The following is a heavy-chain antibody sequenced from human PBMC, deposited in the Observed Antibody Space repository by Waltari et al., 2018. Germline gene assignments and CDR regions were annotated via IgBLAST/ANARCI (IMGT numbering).Heavy chain of an antibody. CDR1: GGSFSGYY. CDR3: ASLSRTYYGMDV. V-gene: IGHV4-34*01. Sequence: QVQLQQWGAGLLKPSETLSLTCAVYGGSFSGYYWSWIRPPPGKELEWIGEINHSGSTEYNPALKGRVTISVDTSKNQFSLKRGSVTAADTAVYYCASLSRTYYGMDVWGQGTTVTVSS. CDR2: INHSGST. J-gene: IGHJ6*02.